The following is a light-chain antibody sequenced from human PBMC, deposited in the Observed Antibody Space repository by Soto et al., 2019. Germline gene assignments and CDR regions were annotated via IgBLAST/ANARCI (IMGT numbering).Light chain of an antibody. CDR1: QRIGSY. Sequence: DIEMTQSTTSLSASVGDSVTITCRASQRIGSYVNWYQQKPGKAPKLLVYAASSLQSGVPSRFSGSGSGTEFTLTISSLQPEDFGTYYCLQHTSYPWTFGQGTKVDI. CDR3: LQHTSYPWT. CDR2: AAS. J-gene: IGKJ1*01. V-gene: IGKV1-17*01.